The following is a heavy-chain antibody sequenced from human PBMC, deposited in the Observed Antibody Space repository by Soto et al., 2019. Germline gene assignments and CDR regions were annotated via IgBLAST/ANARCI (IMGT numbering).Heavy chain of an antibody. J-gene: IGHJ4*02. V-gene: IGHV3-23*01. Sequence: EVQLLESGGGLVQPGGSLRLSCAASGFTFSRYAMNWVRQAPGKGLEWVSVISDSGDNSYYADSVKGRFTMSRDNSKDTLFLQMNSLRAEDTAIYYCAKDLYKTSPGAFDSWGQGTLVSVSS. D-gene: IGHD1-20*01. CDR1: GFTFSRYA. CDR3: AKDLYKTSPGAFDS. CDR2: ISDSGDNS.